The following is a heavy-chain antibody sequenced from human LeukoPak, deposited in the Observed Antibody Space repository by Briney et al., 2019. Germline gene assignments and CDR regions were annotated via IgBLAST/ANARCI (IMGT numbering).Heavy chain of an antibody. V-gene: IGHV3-21*01. CDR1: GFTFSSYS. D-gene: IGHD6-6*01. CDR3: ARELIAARPSEDY. J-gene: IGHJ4*02. CDR2: ISSSSSYI. Sequence: GGSLRLSCAASGFTFSSYSMNWVRQAPGKGLEWVSSISSSSSYIYYADSVKGRFTISRDNAKNSLYLQMNSLGAEDTAVYYCARELIAARPSEDYWGQGTLVTVSS.